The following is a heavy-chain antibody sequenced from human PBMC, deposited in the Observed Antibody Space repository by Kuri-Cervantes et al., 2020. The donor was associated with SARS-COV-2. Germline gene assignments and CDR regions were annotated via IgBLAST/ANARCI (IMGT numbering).Heavy chain of an antibody. CDR2: ISGTGSTT. J-gene: IGHJ4*02. CDR3: AREIWYSSSLHYFDY. CDR1: GFTFTNYA. Sequence: GGSLRLSCAASGFTFTNYAMSWVRQAPGKGLEWVTAISGTGSTTYYADSVKGRFTISRDNAKNSLYLQMNSLRAEDTAVYYCAREIWYSSSLHYFDYWGQGTLVTVSS. V-gene: IGHV3-23*01. D-gene: IGHD6-13*01.